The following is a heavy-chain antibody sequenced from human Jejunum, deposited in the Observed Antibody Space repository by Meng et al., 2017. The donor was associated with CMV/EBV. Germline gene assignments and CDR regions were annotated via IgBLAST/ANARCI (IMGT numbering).Heavy chain of an antibody. V-gene: IGHV4-4*07. Sequence: QRPLRGSGPGLVKPSETLSLTCTVSGGSINNYYWSWIRQSAGKGLEWIGRFYSSDTYNYHPSLNSRVTMSLDTSKKQFSLILSSVTAADTARYYCARGPGASTREGFDHWGLGTLVTVSS. D-gene: IGHD1-26*01. CDR3: ARGPGASTREGFDH. CDR1: GGSINNYY. J-gene: IGHJ4*02. CDR2: FYSSDTY.